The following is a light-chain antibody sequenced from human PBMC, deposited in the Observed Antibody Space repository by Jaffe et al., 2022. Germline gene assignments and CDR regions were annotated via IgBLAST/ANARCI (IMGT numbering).Light chain of an antibody. CDR1: SSDVGSYNL. V-gene: IGLV2-23*02. Sequence: QSALTQPASVSGSPGQSITISCTGTSSDVGSYNLDSWYQQHPGKAPKLLISEVRKRPSGVSNRFSGSKSGHTASLTISGLQAEDEADYYCCSYAGSSTLYVFGTGTKVTVL. CDR3: CSYAGSSTLYV. CDR2: EVR. J-gene: IGLJ1*01.